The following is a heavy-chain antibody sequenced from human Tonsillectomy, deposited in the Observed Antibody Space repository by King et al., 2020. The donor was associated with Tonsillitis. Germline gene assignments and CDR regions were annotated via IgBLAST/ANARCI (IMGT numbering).Heavy chain of an antibody. CDR3: AKDTVTGDGGVPSGSYVKYYYYGMDV. Sequence: VQLVESGGGLVQPGRSLRLSCAASGFTFDDYAMHWVRQAPGKGLEWVSGISWNSGSIGYADSVKGRFTISRDNAKNSLYLQMNSLRAEDTALYYCAKDTVTGDGGVPSGSYVKYYYYGMDVWGQGTTVTVSS. CDR1: GFTFDDYA. D-gene: IGHD2-21*02. CDR2: ISWNSGSI. V-gene: IGHV3-9*01. J-gene: IGHJ6*02.